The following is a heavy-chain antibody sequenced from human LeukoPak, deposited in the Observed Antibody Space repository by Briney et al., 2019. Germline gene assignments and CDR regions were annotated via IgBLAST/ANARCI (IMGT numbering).Heavy chain of an antibody. CDR1: GFTFSSYA. D-gene: IGHD2-2*01. CDR2: ISGSGGST. CDR3: AKDRLYCSSTSCYAYFDY. Sequence: PGGSLRLSCAASGFTFSSYAMSWVRQAPGKGLEWVSAISGSGGSTYYADSVKGRFTISRDNSKNTLYLQMNSLRAEDTAVYYCAKDRLYCSSTSCYAYFDYWAREPWSPSPQ. J-gene: IGHJ4*02. V-gene: IGHV3-23*01.